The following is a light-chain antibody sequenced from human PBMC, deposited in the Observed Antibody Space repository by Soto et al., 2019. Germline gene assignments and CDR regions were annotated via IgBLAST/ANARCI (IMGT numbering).Light chain of an antibody. V-gene: IGKV1-39*01. CDR2: AAS. CDR3: QQSYTTPPT. Sequence: DIQMTQSPSSLSASVGDRVTITCRASQSISSYLNWCQQKPGKAPKLLIYAASSLQSGVPSRFGGSGSGTDFTLTISSLQPEDFATYYCQQSYTTPPTFGQGTKVEIK. J-gene: IGKJ1*01. CDR1: QSISSY.